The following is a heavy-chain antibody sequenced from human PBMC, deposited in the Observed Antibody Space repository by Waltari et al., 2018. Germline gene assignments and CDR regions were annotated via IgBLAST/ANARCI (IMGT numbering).Heavy chain of an antibody. V-gene: IGHV4-39*01. CDR2: IYYSGST. J-gene: IGHJ4*02. Sequence: QLQLQESGPGLVKPSQTLSLTCTVSGGSISSSSYYWGWIRQPPGTGLEWIGSIYYSGSTDYNPSLKSRVTISVDTSKNQFSLKLSSVTAADTAVYYCARRHYYDFWSGYGSYNYWGQGTLVTVSS. CDR1: GGSISSSSYY. CDR3: ARRHYYDFWSGYGSYNY. D-gene: IGHD3-3*01.